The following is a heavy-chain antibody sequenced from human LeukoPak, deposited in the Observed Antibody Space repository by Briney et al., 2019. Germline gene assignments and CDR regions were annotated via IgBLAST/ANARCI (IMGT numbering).Heavy chain of an antibody. J-gene: IGHJ5*02. CDR3: ARENENGDYRGWFDP. CDR1: GFTFSSYW. D-gene: IGHD4-17*01. CDR2: INGDGSST. Sequence: GGSLRLSCAASGFTFSSYWMHWVRQAPGKGLVWVSRINGDGSSTSYADSVKGRFTISRDNAKNTLYLQMNSLRAEDTAVYYCARENENGDYRGWFDPWGQGTLVTVSS. V-gene: IGHV3-74*01.